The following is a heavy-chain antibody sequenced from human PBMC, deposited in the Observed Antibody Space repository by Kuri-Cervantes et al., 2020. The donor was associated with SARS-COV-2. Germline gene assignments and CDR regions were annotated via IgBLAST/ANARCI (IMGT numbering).Heavy chain of an antibody. CDR2: IIPILGTA. CDR1: GGTFSSYA. Sequence: SVKVSCKASGGTFSSYAISWVRQAPGQGLEWMGRIIPILGTANYAQKFQGRVTITADKSTSTAYMELSSLRSEDTAVHYCARRVVVPAALPSGWYFDLWGRGTLVTVSS. J-gene: IGHJ2*01. CDR3: ARRVVVPAALPSGWYFDL. D-gene: IGHD2-2*02. V-gene: IGHV1-69*04.